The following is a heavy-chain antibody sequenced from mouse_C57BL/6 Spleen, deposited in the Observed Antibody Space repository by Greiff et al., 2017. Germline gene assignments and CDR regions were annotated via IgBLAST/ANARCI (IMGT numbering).Heavy chain of an antibody. CDR2: IDPSDSYT. CDR3: ARRNWERYYFDY. Sequence: QVHVKQPGAELVMPGASVKLSCKASGYTFTSYWMHWVKQRPGQGLEWIGEIDPSDSYTNYNQKFKGKSTLTVDKSSSTAYMQLSSLTSEDSAVYYCARRNWERYYFDYWGQGTTLTVSS. CDR1: GYTFTSYW. V-gene: IGHV1-69*01. J-gene: IGHJ2*01. D-gene: IGHD4-1*01.